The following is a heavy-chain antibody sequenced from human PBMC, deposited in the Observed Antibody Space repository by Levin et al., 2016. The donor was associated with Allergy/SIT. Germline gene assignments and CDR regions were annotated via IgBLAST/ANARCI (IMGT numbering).Heavy chain of an antibody. CDR1: GGSISSGGYS. Sequence: SETLSLTCAVSGGSISSGGYSWSWIRQPPGKGLEWIGYIYHSGSTYYNPSLKSRVTISVDTSKNQFSLKLSSVTAADTAVYYCARQLAYYYYYYMDVWGKGTTVTVSS. V-gene: IGHV4-30-2*01. CDR2: IYHSGST. CDR3: ARQLAYYYYYYMDV. J-gene: IGHJ6*03. D-gene: IGHD6-6*01.